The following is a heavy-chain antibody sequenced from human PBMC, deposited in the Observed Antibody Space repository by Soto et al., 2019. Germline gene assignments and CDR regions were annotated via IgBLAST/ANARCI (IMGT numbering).Heavy chain of an antibody. CDR3: AIYDSSGSRGFQH. Sequence: QVQLQESGPGLVKPSQPLALTCTVSGGSISSGAYYWSWIRQHPGKGLEWIGYIYYSGSTYYNPSLKSRVTISVDTSKNQFSLKLSSVTAADTAVYYCAIYDSSGSRGFQHWGQGTRVTVSS. D-gene: IGHD3-22*01. V-gene: IGHV4-31*03. J-gene: IGHJ1*01. CDR2: IYYSGST. CDR1: GGSISSGAYY.